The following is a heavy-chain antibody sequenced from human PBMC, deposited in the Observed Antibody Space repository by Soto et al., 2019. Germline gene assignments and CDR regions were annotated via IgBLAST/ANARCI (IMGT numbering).Heavy chain of an antibody. Sequence: QVQLVQSGAEVKKPGSSVKVSCKASGGTFNSYAISWVRQAPGQGLEWMGGIIPIFGTADYAQKFQGRITITAEESTSTADRELSSLISEDPAVYYCASHWGQAKRYYYYGMDVCGQGTKVTVSS. CDR1: GGTFNSYA. J-gene: IGHJ6*02. CDR2: IIPIFGTA. V-gene: IGHV1-69*12. D-gene: IGHD7-27*01. CDR3: ASHWGQAKRYYYYGMDV.